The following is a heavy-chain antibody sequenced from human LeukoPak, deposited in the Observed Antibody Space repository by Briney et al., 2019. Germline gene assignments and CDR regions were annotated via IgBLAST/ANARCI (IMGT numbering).Heavy chain of an antibody. Sequence: GGSLRLSCAASGFTVSSNYMTWVRQAPGKGLEWVSVIYSSGTTYFADSVKGRFTISRDNSKNTLYLQMNSLRAEDTAVYYCARDLAYFDYWGQGTLATVSS. J-gene: IGHJ4*02. CDR3: ARDLAYFDY. CDR2: IYSSGTT. V-gene: IGHV3-53*01. D-gene: IGHD3-16*01. CDR1: GFTVSSNY.